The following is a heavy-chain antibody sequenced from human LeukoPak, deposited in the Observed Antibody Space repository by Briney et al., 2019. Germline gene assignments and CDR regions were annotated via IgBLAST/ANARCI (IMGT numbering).Heavy chain of an antibody. D-gene: IGHD6-13*01. CDR3: ARLSDSSSWYTFPPPNYYYYYGMDV. Sequence: SETLSLTCTVSGGSTSSYYWSWIRQPPGKGLEWIGYIYYSGSTNYNPSLKSRVTISVDTSKNQFSLKLSSVTAADTAVYYCARLSDSSSWYTFPPPNYYYYYGMDVWGQGTTVTVSS. CDR2: IYYSGST. V-gene: IGHV4-59*01. CDR1: GGSTSSYY. J-gene: IGHJ6*02.